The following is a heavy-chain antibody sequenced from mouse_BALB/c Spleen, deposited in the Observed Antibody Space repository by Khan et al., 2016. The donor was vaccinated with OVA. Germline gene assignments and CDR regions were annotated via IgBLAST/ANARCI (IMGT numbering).Heavy chain of an antibody. J-gene: IGHJ3*01. CDR3: VRDGAYYMNDGWFAY. CDR1: GYTFTSYT. V-gene: IGHV1-4*01. CDR2: INPSNGYT. D-gene: IGHD2-14*01. Sequence: VQLVESGAELTRPGASVKMSCKASGYTFTSYTIHWIKQRPGQGLEWIGYINPSNGYTNYNQKFKDKATLTADKSSTTAYMQLSSLTSDDSAVYNCVRDGAYYMNDGWFAYWGQGTLVTVFA.